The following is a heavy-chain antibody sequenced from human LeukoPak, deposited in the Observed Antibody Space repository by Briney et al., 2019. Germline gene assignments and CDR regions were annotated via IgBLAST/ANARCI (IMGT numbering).Heavy chain of an antibody. Sequence: ASVKVSCKASGYTFTSYDINWVRQATGQGLEWMGWMNPNSGNPGYAQKFQGRVTMTRNTSISTAYMELSSLRSEDTAVYYCASSRDDYYYYGMDVWGQGTTVTVSS. CDR1: GYTFTSYD. V-gene: IGHV1-8*01. CDR3: ASSRDDYYYYGMDV. J-gene: IGHJ6*02. CDR2: MNPNSGNP.